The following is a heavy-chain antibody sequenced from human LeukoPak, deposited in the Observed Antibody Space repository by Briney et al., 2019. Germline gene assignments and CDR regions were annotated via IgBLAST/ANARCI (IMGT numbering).Heavy chain of an antibody. CDR2: INPSGGST. J-gene: IGHJ5*02. D-gene: IGHD3-22*01. CDR3: ARDYYDSSGLGSP. V-gene: IGHV1-46*01. Sequence: ASVKVSCKASGYTFTSYGISWVRQAPGQGLEWMGIINPSGGSTSYAQKFQGRVTMTRDTSTSTVYMELSSLRSEDTAVYYCARDYYDSSGLGSPWGQGTLVTVSS. CDR1: GYTFTSYG.